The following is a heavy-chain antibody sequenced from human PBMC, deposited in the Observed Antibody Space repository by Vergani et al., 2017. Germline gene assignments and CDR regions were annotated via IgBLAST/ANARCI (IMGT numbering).Heavy chain of an antibody. V-gene: IGHV4-4*02. J-gene: IGHJ4*02. CDR2: THESETS. Sequence: QVHLQESGPGLVKPSGTLSLTCVVSGGSIRSHKWWSWVRQSPGKGLEWIGETHESETSNYNPSLNSRVTISVDKSTNQCSLKLNSVTAADSGLYYCAREGEGAFNLGHWGQGTLVTVSS. CDR3: AREGEGAFNLGH. CDR1: GGSIRSHKW. D-gene: IGHD2-21*01.